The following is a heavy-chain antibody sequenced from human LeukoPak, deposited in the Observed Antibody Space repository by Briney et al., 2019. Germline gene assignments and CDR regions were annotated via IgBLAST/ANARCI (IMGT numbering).Heavy chain of an antibody. Sequence: MTSETLSLTCSVSGGSVTSGNYYWSWIRQPPGKELEWIGYISYRGSNNYNPSLKSRVSISVDTSKNQFSLKLSSVTAADTAVYYCVRERSWGDFDYWGQGTLVTVSS. J-gene: IGHJ4*02. V-gene: IGHV4-61*01. CDR2: ISYRGSN. D-gene: IGHD2-15*01. CDR3: VRERSWGDFDY. CDR1: GGSVTSGNYY.